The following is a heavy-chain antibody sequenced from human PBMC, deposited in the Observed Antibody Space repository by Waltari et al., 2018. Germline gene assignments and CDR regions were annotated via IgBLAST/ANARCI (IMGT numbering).Heavy chain of an antibody. CDR1: GFSFSSSW. Sequence: EVPLVASGGSLVQPGGSLRLSCATSGFSFSSSWMHWVRHSPGKGLVWVSRINSEGGGIGYADSVRGRFTVSRDNARNTLYLQMNSLRDEDTAVYYCAKLTPPEDYWGQGTLVTVSS. CDR3: AKLTPPEDY. V-gene: IGHV3-74*01. CDR2: INSEGGGI. D-gene: IGHD7-27*01. J-gene: IGHJ4*02.